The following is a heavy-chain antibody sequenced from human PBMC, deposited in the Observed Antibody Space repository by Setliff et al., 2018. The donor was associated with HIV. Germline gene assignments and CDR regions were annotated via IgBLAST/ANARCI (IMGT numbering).Heavy chain of an antibody. D-gene: IGHD2-2*01. CDR1: GWSFSVYW. J-gene: IGHJ6*03. Sequence: SETLSLTCAVYGWSFSVYWWTWIRQPPGKGLEWIGEINHSGSTNYNPSLKSRVTISVDTSKNQFSLNLRSVTAADTAVYYCARGPRVVPVAGEGYYYMDVWGKGTTVTVSS. V-gene: IGHV4-34*01. CDR3: ARGPRVVPVAGEGYYYMDV. CDR2: INHSGST.